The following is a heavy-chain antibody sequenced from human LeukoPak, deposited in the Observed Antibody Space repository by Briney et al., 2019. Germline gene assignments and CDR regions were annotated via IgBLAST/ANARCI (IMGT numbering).Heavy chain of an antibody. J-gene: IGHJ6*02. CDR1: EFTFTSYE. CDR3: ARAGSGWYSMDV. D-gene: IGHD6-19*01. CDR2: ISSNGGIT. Sequence: GGSLRLSCAASEFTFTSYELNWVRQAPGKGLEYVSAISSNGGITYYANSVKGRFTISRDNSKNTLYLQMGSLRAEDMAVYYCARAGSGWYSMDVWGQGTTVTVSS. V-gene: IGHV3-64*01.